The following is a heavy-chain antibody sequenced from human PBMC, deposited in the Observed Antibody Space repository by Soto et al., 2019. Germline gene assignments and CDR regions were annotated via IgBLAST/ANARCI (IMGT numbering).Heavy chain of an antibody. Sequence: GIIPIFGTANYAQKFQGRVTITADESTSKAYMELSSLRSEDTAVYYCANDFWSGYYQYGMDVWGQGTTVTVSS. V-gene: IGHV1-69*01. CDR3: ANDFWSGYYQYGMDV. D-gene: IGHD3-3*01. CDR2: IIPIFGTA. J-gene: IGHJ6*02.